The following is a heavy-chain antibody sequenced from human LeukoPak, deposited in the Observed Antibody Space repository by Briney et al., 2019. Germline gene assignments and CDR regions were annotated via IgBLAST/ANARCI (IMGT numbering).Heavy chain of an antibody. J-gene: IGHJ4*02. CDR1: GFTFSSYT. V-gene: IGHV3-21*01. CDR2: TSGDKTDI. CDR3: ARAGYGDPHFDF. D-gene: IGHD4-17*01. Sequence: PRGSLRLSCVASGFTFSSYTMNWVRQAPRKGLEWVLCTSGDKTDIHYADSVKSRFTTSTDTTTKSLYMQMSSRRAEAAAAYYCARAGYGDPHFDFWGQGTLVTVSS.